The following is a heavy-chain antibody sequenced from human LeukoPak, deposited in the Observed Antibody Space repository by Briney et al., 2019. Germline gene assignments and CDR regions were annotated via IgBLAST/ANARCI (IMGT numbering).Heavy chain of an antibody. V-gene: IGHV1-8*02. Sequence: ASVKVSCKASGYTFTSYDINWVRQATGQGLEWMGWMNPNSGNTGYAQKFQGRVTMTTDTSTSTAYMELRSLRSDDTAVYYCARTHCSGGSCYWGGYYFDYWGQGTLVTVSS. CDR3: ARTHCSGGSCYWGGYYFDY. D-gene: IGHD2-15*01. CDR2: MNPNSGNT. CDR1: GYTFTSYD. J-gene: IGHJ4*02.